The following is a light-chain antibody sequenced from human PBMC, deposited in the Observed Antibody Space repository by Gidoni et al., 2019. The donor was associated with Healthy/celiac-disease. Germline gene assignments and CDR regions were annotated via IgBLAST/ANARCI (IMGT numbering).Light chain of an antibody. V-gene: IGKV1-33*01. Sequence: DIQMTQSPSSLSASVGDRVTITCQASQDISNYLNWYQQKPGKAPKLLIYDASNLETGVPSSFSGSGSGTDFTFTISSLQPEDIATYYCQQYDNLRVTFGGGTKVEIK. CDR3: QQYDNLRVT. CDR2: DAS. CDR1: QDISNY. J-gene: IGKJ4*01.